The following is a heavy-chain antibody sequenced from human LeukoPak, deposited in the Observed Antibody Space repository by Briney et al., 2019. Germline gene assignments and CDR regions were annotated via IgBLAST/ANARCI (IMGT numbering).Heavy chain of an antibody. J-gene: IGHJ4*02. Sequence: SETLSLTCAVYGGSFSGYYWSWIRQPPGKGLEWIGEINHSGSTNYNPSLKSRVTISVDTSKNQFSLKLSSVTAADTAVYYCARGGFGIKLFDYWGQGTLVTVSS. CDR1: GGSFSGYY. CDR3: ARGGFGIKLFDY. D-gene: IGHD3-10*01. V-gene: IGHV4-34*01. CDR2: INHSGST.